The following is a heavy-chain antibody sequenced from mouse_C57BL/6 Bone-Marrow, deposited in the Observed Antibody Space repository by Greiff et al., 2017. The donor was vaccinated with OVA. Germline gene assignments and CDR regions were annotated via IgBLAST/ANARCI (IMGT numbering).Heavy chain of an antibody. CDR3: TRTDYDGYCFDY. D-gene: IGHD2-3*01. J-gene: IGHJ2*01. Sequence: QVQLQQSGAELVRPGASVTLSCKASGYTFTDYEMHWVKQTPVHGLEWIGAIDPETGGTAYNQKFKGKAILTADKSSSTAYMELRSLTSEDSAVYYCTRTDYDGYCFDYWGQGTTLTVSS. CDR1: GYTFTDYE. CDR2: IDPETGGT. V-gene: IGHV1-15*01.